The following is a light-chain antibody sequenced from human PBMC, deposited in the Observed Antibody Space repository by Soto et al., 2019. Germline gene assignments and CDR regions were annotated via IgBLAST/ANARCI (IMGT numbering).Light chain of an antibody. Sequence: DIQMTQSPSSLSPSVGDRVTITFRGSQGISNYLAWYQQKPGKVPKLLIYAASTLQSGVPSRFSGSGSGTDFTLTISSLQPEDVATYYCQKYNSAPQTFGPGTKVDIK. CDR3: QKYNSAPQT. CDR2: AAS. J-gene: IGKJ3*01. V-gene: IGKV1-27*01. CDR1: QGISNY.